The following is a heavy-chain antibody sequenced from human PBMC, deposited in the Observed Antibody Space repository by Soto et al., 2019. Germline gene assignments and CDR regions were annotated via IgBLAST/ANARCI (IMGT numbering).Heavy chain of an antibody. Sequence: LRLSFAASGFTFSSYAMSWVRQAPGKGLEWVSAISGSGGSTYYADSVKGRFTISRDNSKNTLYLQMNSLRAEDTAVYYCATLWGISTYSSSSDWFDPWGQGTLVTVS. D-gene: IGHD6-6*01. J-gene: IGHJ5*02. CDR3: ATLWGISTYSSSSDWFDP. CDR1: GFTFSSYA. CDR2: ISGSGGST. V-gene: IGHV3-23*01.